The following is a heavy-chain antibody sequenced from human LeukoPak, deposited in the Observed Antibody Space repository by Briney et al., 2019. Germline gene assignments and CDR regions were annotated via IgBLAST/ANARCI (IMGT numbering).Heavy chain of an antibody. V-gene: IGHV3-9*03. CDR1: GFTFDDYA. D-gene: IGHD3-3*01. CDR2: ISWNSGSI. J-gene: IGHJ6*03. CDR3: AKDRKRFLYYMDV. Sequence: PGRSLRLSCAASGFTFDDYAMHWVRQAPGKGLEWVSGISWNSGSIAYGDSVKGRFTISRDNARNSLFLQMNSLRTEDMAVYYCAKDRKRFLYYMDVWGKGTTVTVSS.